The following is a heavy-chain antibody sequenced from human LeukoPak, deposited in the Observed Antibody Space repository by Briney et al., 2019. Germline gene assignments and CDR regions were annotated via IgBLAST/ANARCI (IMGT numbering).Heavy chain of an antibody. CDR2: INHSGST. CDR1: GGSFSGYY. Sequence: SETLSLTCAVYGGSFSGYYWSWIRQPPGKGLGWSGEINHSGSTNYNPSLTSRVTISVDTSKNQFSLKLSSVTAADTAVYYCAREEALGSGSFDYWGQGTLVTVSS. CDR3: AREEALGSGSFDY. D-gene: IGHD1-26*01. J-gene: IGHJ4*02. V-gene: IGHV4-34*01.